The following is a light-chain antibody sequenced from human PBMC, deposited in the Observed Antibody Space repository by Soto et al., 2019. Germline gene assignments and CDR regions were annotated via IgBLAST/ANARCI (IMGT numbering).Light chain of an antibody. V-gene: IGLV2-14*01. CDR3: SSYTSSSTPYV. Sequence: QSALTQPASVSGSPGRSLPISCTGTSSDVGGYKYVSWYQQHPGKAPKLMIYEVSNRPSGVSNRFSGSKSGNKASLTISRLQAEDEADYYCSSYTSSSTPYVFGTGTKVTVL. CDR2: EVS. J-gene: IGLJ1*01. CDR1: SSDVGGYKY.